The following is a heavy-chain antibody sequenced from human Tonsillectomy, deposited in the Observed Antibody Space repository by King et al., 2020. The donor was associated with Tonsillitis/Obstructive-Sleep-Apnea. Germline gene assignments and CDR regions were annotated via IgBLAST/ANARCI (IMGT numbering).Heavy chain of an antibody. J-gene: IGHJ4*02. CDR1: GYTFTGYY. Sequence: QLVQSGAEVKKPGASVKVSCKASGYTFTGYYIHWVRQAPGQGLEWMGWINPNSGGTNYAQKFQGWITITRDTSISTAYMELSRLRSDDTAVYYCAREEYYYDSSGLDYWGQGTLVTVSS. D-gene: IGHD3-22*01. V-gene: IGHV1-2*04. CDR3: AREEYYYDSSGLDY. CDR2: INPNSGGT.